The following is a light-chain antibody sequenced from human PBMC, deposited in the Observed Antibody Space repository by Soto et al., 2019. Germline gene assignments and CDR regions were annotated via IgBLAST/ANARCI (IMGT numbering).Light chain of an antibody. V-gene: IGLV2-8*01. Sequence: QSALTQPPSASGSLGQSVTISCTGTSSDVGGYDYVSWYQQHPGKAPKLVIYEITKRPSGVPDRFSGSKSGNTASLTVSGLQAEDEGDYYCSSYAGSNSSVFGIGTKLTVL. CDR3: SSYAGSNSSV. CDR2: EIT. CDR1: SSDVGGYDY. J-gene: IGLJ6*01.